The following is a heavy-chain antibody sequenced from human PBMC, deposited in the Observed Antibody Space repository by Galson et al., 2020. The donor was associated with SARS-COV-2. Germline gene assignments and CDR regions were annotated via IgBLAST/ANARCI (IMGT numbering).Heavy chain of an antibody. CDR2: IYPGDSDT. CDR3: ARALISTNRGAGYFDL. V-gene: IGHV5-51*01. J-gene: IGHJ2*01. D-gene: IGHD3-16*01. Sequence: GESLKISCQVSGYNFDSQWIGWVRQKPGKDLEWMGIIYPGDSDTRYNPSLQGLVTISADASIGTAYLQWSSLKASDTAMYYCARALISTNRGAGYFDLWGRGTLVTVSS. CDR1: GYNFDSQW.